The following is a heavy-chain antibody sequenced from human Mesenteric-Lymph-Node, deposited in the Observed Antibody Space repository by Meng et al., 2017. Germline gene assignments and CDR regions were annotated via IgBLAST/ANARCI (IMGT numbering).Heavy chain of an antibody. Sequence: RLSCAASGFTCRDYAMSWVRQAPGKGLGWVTGITGSGGRKYYADSVKGRVTISRDNSKNTLYLQMTSLRAEDTAVYYCARGPGEYGDYADLAKIWGQGTMVTVSS. D-gene: IGHD4-17*01. CDR3: ARGPGEYGDYADLAKI. CDR1: GFTCRDYA. V-gene: IGHV3-23*01. CDR2: ITGSGGRK. J-gene: IGHJ3*02.